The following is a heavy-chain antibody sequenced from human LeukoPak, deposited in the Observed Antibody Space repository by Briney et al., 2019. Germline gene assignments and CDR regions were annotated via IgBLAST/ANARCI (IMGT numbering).Heavy chain of an antibody. D-gene: IGHD6-19*01. Sequence: GGSLRLSCAASGFTFSSYEMNWVRQAPGKGLEWVSYISRSGSTIYYADSVKGRFTISRDNAKNSLYLQMNSLRAEDTAVYYCAGSIAVAGTIDYWGQGTLVTVSS. CDR2: ISRSGSTI. CDR3: AGSIAVAGTIDY. CDR1: GFTFSSYE. J-gene: IGHJ4*02. V-gene: IGHV3-48*03.